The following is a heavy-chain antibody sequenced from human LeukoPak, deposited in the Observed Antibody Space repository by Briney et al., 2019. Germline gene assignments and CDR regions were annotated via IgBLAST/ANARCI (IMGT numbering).Heavy chain of an antibody. CDR2: VYHSGST. J-gene: IGHJ3*02. CDR1: GGSISSSNC. Sequence: PSETLSLTCAVSGGSISSSNCWSWVRQPPGKRLEWIGEVYHSGSTNYNPSLKSRVTISVDKSKNQFSLKLSSVTAADTAVYYCARVRSPPDGSGSYTHAFDIWGQGTMVTVSS. D-gene: IGHD3-10*01. CDR3: ARVRSPPDGSGSYTHAFDI. V-gene: IGHV4-4*02.